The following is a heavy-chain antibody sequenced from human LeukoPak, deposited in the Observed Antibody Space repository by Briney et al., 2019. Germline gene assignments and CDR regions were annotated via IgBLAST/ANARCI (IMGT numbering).Heavy chain of an antibody. CDR2: IYYSGST. Sequence: SETLSLTCTVSGGSISSSSYYWGWIRQPPGKGLEWIGSIYYSGSTYYNPSLKSRVTISVDTSKNQFSLKLSSVTAADTAVYYCARGVYYDSSGYPPYYFDYWGQGTLATVSS. CDR1: GGSISSSSYY. D-gene: IGHD3-22*01. V-gene: IGHV4-39*07. J-gene: IGHJ4*02. CDR3: ARGVYYDSSGYPPYYFDY.